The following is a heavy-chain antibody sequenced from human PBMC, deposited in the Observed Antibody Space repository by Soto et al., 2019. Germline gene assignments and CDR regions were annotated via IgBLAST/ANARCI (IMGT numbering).Heavy chain of an antibody. CDR2: IIPILGIA. CDR3: AAVYGASSA. CDR1: GGTFSSYT. J-gene: IGHJ4*02. Sequence: QVQLVQSGAEVKKPGSSVKVSCKASGGTFSSYTINWVRQAPGQGLEWVGRIIPILGIAKNAQKFQGRVTHTADTATSAASRELSSLRSEDRAVYYCAAVYGASSAWAEGAVVTVSS. V-gene: IGHV1-69*02. D-gene: IGHD2-15*01.